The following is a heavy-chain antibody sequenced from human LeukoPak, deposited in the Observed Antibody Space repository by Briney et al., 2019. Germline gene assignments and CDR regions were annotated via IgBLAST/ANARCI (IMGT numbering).Heavy chain of an antibody. J-gene: IGHJ6*04. V-gene: IGHV3-7*01. D-gene: IGHD3-10*02. CDR3: AELGITMIGGV. Sequence: GGSLRLSCAASGFTFSSYWMSWVRQAPGKGLEWVANIKQDGSEKYYVDSVKGRFTISGDNAKNSLYLQMDSLRAEDTAVYYCAELGITMIGGVWGKGTTVTISS. CDR1: GFTFSSYW. CDR2: IKQDGSEK.